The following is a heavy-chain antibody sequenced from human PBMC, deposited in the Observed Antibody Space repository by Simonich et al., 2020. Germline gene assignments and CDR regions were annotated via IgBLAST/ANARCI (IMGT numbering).Heavy chain of an antibody. D-gene: IGHD6-6*01. CDR2: INPNRGGN. Sequence: QVQLVQSGAEVKKPGASVKVSCKASGYTFTGYYMHWVRQTTGQGLEGMGRINPNRGGNNYENKVKGRVTMTRATSISTAYMELGRLRSDDTAVYYCATGIAARYYYYGMDVWGQGTTVTVSS. J-gene: IGHJ6*02. V-gene: IGHV1-2*06. CDR3: ATGIAARYYYYGMDV. CDR1: GYTFTGYY.